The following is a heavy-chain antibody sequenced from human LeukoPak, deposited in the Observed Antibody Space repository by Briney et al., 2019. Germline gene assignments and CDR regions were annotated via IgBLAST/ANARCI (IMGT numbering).Heavy chain of an antibody. J-gene: IGHJ6*02. CDR3: AKDTYDSSGYYSRGMDV. Sequence: GGSLRLSCAASGFTFSNAWLNWVRLAPGKGLEWVSAISGSGGSTYYADSVKGRFTISRDNSKNTLYLQMNSLRAEDTAVYYCAKDTYDSSGYYSRGMDVWGQGTTVTVSS. CDR2: ISGSGGST. CDR1: GFTFSNAW. V-gene: IGHV3-23*01. D-gene: IGHD3-22*01.